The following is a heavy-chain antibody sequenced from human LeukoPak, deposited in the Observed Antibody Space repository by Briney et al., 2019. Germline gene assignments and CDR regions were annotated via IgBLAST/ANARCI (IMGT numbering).Heavy chain of an antibody. Sequence: GGSLRLSCAASGFTFSNYWMTWVRQAPGKGLEWVANIKQDGSEKYYVDSVKGRFTISRDNAKNSLYLQIHSLRAEDTAVYFCARPLVGTTDYWGQGTLVTVS. CDR3: ARPLVGTTDY. J-gene: IGHJ4*02. D-gene: IGHD1-26*01. CDR2: IKQDGSEK. V-gene: IGHV3-7*01. CDR1: GFTFSNYW.